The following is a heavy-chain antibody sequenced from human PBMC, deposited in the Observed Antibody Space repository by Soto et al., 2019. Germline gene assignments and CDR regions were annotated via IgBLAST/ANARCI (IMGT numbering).Heavy chain of an antibody. V-gene: IGHV3-23*01. CDR3: AKSADRGAVADHFDY. J-gene: IGHJ4*02. D-gene: IGHD6-19*01. CDR2: ISGSGGST. Sequence: EVPLLESGGRLVQPGVSLRLSCAASGFTFSSYAMSWVREAPGKGLEWVSAISGSGGSTYYADSVKGRFTISRDNSKNTLYLQMNSLRAEDTAVYYCAKSADRGAVADHFDYWGQGTLVTVSS. CDR1: GFTFSSYA.